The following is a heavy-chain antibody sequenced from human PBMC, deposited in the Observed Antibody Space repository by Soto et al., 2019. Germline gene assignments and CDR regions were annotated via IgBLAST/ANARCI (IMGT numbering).Heavy chain of an antibody. V-gene: IGHV3-48*02. Sequence: GGSLRLSCAASGFTCSSYSMNWVRQAPGKGLEWVSYISSSSSTIYYADSVKGRFTISRDNAKNSLYLQMNSLRDEDTAVYYCARDPHRDFEDWFDPWGQGTLVTVSS. CDR2: ISSSSSTI. CDR1: GFTCSSYS. J-gene: IGHJ5*02. CDR3: ARDPHRDFEDWFDP.